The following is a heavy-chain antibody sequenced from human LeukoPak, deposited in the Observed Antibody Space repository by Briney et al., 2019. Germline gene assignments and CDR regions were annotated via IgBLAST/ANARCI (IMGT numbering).Heavy chain of an antibody. CDR3: AKDVSGSYRLAY. V-gene: IGHV3-30*02. J-gene: IGHJ4*02. CDR2: IRYDGSNK. CDR1: GFTFSSYG. D-gene: IGHD1-26*01. Sequence: GGSLRLSRAASGFTFSSYGMHWVRQAPGKGLEWVAFIRYDGSNKYYADSVKGRFTISRDNSKNTLYLQMNSLRAEDTAVYYCAKDVSGSYRLAYWGQGTLVTVSS.